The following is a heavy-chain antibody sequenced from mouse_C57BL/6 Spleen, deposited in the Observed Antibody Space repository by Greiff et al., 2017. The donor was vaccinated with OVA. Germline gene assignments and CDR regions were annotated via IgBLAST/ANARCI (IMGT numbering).Heavy chain of an antibody. CDR3: ARVITTVVADY. V-gene: IGHV1-66*01. CDR2: IYPGSGNT. CDR1: GYSFTSYY. Sequence: QVQLKESGPELVKPGASVKISCKASGYSFTSYYIHWVKQRPGQGLEWIGWIYPGSGNTKYNEKFKGKATLTADTSSSTAYMQLSSLTSEDSAVYYCARVITTVVADYWGQGTTLTVSS. D-gene: IGHD1-1*01. J-gene: IGHJ2*01.